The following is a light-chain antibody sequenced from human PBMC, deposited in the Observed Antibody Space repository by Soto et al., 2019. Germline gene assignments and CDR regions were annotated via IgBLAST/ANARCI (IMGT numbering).Light chain of an antibody. J-gene: IGLJ1*01. V-gene: IGLV1-40*01. CDR2: GNS. CDR3: QSYDSSLSVLYV. Sequence: QSVLTQPPSVSGAPGQRVTISCTGSSSNIRAGYDVHWYQQLPGTAPKLLIYGNSNRPSGVPDRFSGSKSGTSASLAITGLQAEDEADYYCQSYDSSLSVLYVFGTGTKVTVL. CDR1: SSNIRAGYD.